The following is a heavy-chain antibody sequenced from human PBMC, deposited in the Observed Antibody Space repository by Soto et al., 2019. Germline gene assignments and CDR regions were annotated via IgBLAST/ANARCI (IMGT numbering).Heavy chain of an antibody. CDR1: DGSISSGAYS. V-gene: IGHV4-30-4*01. D-gene: IGHD7-27*01. CDR2: IYNSGSTYDT. Sequence: QVQLQESGPRLVEPSQTLSLTCTVSDGSISSGAYSWSWIRQTPEKGLQWIGHIYNSGSTYDTYNNPSLHSRLTISIDMSENQFSLNLNSVTAADTAVYYCARGPSGDKVDYWGQGTLVTVSS. J-gene: IGHJ4*02. CDR3: ARGPSGDKVDY.